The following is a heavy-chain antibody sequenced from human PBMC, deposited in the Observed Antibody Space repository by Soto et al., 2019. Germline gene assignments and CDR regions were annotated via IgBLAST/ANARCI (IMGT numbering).Heavy chain of an antibody. J-gene: IGHJ6*02. D-gene: IGHD4-17*01. CDR2: INPRTGGT. Sequence: QVQLVQSGAEVRKPGASVKVSCKASGYTFIDYYIYWVRQAPGQGLEWMGWINPRTGGTNFAQKFEAWVTMTRDTSITTAYIELTSLRSNDTAVYYCARVNGDYPPRGMDVWGQGTTVTVSS. V-gene: IGHV1-2*04. CDR3: ARVNGDYPPRGMDV. CDR1: GYTFIDYY.